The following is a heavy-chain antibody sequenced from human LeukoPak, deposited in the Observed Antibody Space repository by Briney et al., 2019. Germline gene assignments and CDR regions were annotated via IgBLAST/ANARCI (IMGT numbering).Heavy chain of an antibody. CDR1: GFSFSRYW. Sequence: GGSLRLSCVTSGFSFSRYWMAWVRQAPGQGLEWVANIKYDGSHKYYVDSVKGRFTISRDNAKNSVYLQMNSLRVDDTAVYFCASSHDSSGNDWGQGTMVTVSS. J-gene: IGHJ4*02. V-gene: IGHV3-7*01. CDR3: ASSHDSSGND. D-gene: IGHD3-22*01. CDR2: IKYDGSHK.